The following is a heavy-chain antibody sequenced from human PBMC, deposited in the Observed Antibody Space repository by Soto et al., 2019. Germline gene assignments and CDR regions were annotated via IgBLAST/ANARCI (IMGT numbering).Heavy chain of an antibody. CDR3: AKQVRDGTSSPYYFDY. CDR2: ISSAVNT. V-gene: IGHV3-23*01. J-gene: IGHJ4*02. CDR1: GFTFSNYA. D-gene: IGHD6-6*01. Sequence: GGSLRLSCTASGFTFSNYAMSWVRQAPGKGLEWVSAISSAVNTYYADSVKGRFTISRDNSKNTLSLQMNSLRAEDTAVYYCAKQVRDGTSSPYYFDYWGQGTLVTVSS.